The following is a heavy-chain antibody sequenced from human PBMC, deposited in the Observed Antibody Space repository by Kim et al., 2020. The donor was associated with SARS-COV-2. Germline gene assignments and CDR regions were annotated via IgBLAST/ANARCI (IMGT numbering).Heavy chain of an antibody. V-gene: IGHV3-23*01. CDR2: ISGSGGST. CDR3: AKGERITMIVVVTLFDY. J-gene: IGHJ4*02. Sequence: GGSLRLSCAASGFTFSSYAMSWVRQAPGKGLEWVSAISGSGGSTYYADSLKGRFTIPRDNSKNTLYLQMNSLRAEDTAVYYCAKGERITMIVVVTLFDYWGQGTLVTVSS. CDR1: GFTFSSYA. D-gene: IGHD3-22*01.